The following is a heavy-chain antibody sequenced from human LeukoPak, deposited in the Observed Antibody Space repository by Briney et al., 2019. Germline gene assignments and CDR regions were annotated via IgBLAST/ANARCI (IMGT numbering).Heavy chain of an antibody. V-gene: IGHV1-18*01. J-gene: IGHJ3*02. Sequence: GASVKVSCKTSGYNFRAYAISWVRQAPGQGLEWMGWISAYNGNTNYAQNVQGRVTMTTDTSTSTAYMELRSLRSDDTAVYYCAREWIGGGAFDIWGQGTMVTVSS. D-gene: IGHD5-12*01. CDR3: AREWIGGGAFDI. CDR2: ISAYNGNT. CDR1: GYNFRAYA.